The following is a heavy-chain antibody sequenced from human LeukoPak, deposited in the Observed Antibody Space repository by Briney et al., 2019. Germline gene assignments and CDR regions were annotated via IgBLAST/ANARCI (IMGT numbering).Heavy chain of an antibody. CDR1: GFAFSSYG. Sequence: GGSLRLSCAASGFAFSSYGMHWVRQAPGKGLEWVAVIWYDGSNKYYADSVKGRFTISRDDSKNTLYLQMNRLRAEDTAVYYCARLGWELGNWDYWGQGTLVTVSS. CDR3: ARLGWELGNWDY. CDR2: IWYDGSNK. V-gene: IGHV3-33*01. D-gene: IGHD1-26*01. J-gene: IGHJ4*02.